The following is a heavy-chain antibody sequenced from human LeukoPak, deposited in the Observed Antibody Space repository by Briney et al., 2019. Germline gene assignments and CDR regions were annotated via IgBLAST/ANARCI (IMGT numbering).Heavy chain of an antibody. Sequence: GASVKVSCKASGYTFTRYYMHWVRQAPGQGLEWMGRINPNSGGTNYAQKFQGRVTMTRDTSISTAYMELSRLRSDDTAVYYCARGRHSNYSYYYFDYWGQGTLVTVSS. J-gene: IGHJ4*02. CDR2: INPNSGGT. D-gene: IGHD4-11*01. CDR3: ARGRHSNYSYYYFDY. CDR1: GYTFTRYY. V-gene: IGHV1-2*06.